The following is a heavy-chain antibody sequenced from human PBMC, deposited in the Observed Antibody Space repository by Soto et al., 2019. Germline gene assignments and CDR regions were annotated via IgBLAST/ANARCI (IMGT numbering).Heavy chain of an antibody. CDR1: GFSLSTRGMC. J-gene: IGHJ4*02. D-gene: IGHD3-22*01. CDR3: ARRYYCESCGYYLFDY. CDR2: IDWDDDK. Sequence: ESGPTLVNPTQTLTLTCTFSGFSLSTRGMCVNWIRQPPGKALEWLALIDWDDDKYYTTALKTRLTISKDTSKNQVVLTMTNVDPVDTATYSCARRYYCESCGYYLFDYWGPGTLVTVSS. V-gene: IGHV2-70*13.